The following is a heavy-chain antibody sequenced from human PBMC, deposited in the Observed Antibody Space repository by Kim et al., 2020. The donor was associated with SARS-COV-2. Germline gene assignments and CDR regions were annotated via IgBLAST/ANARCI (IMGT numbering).Heavy chain of an antibody. CDR2: ILHDGTKK. CDR3: AGEWFNAFDI. J-gene: IGHJ3*02. D-gene: IGHD3-10*01. Sequence: GGSLRLSCAASGFTFSNYAIHWVRQAPGKGLEWVALILHDGTKKYYADSVKGRFTISRDNSKNTLCLQMSSLRPEDTAVYYCAGEWFNAFDIWGQRTTVTVSS. CDR1: GFTFSNYA. V-gene: IGHV3-30-3*01.